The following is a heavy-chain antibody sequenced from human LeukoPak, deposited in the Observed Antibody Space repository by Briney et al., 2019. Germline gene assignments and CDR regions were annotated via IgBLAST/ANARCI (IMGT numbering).Heavy chain of an antibody. CDR1: GGSFSGYY. J-gene: IGHJ5*02. V-gene: IGHV4-34*01. CDR3: ARGLYYYDSSGYAHP. CDR2: INHSGST. D-gene: IGHD3-22*01. Sequence: SETLSLTCAVSGGSFSGYYWTWIRQPPGKGLEWIGEINHSGSTNYNPSLKSRVTISVDTSKNQFSLKLSSVTAADTAVYYCARGLYYYDSSGYAHPWGQGTLVTVSS.